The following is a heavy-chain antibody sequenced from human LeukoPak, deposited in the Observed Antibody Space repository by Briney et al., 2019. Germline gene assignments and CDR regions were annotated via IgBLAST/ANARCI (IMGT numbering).Heavy chain of an antibody. V-gene: IGHV3-23*01. J-gene: IGHJ4*02. CDR3: ARDERLLSFLK. D-gene: IGHD3-3*01. Sequence: GGSLRLSCAASGFTFSNYGLSWVRQAPGKGLEWVSGITGSGGSTYYADSVKGRFTISRDNSKNTLYLQMSSLRAEDTAIYYCARDERLLSFLKWGQGTLVTVSS. CDR1: GFTFSNYG. CDR2: ITGSGGST.